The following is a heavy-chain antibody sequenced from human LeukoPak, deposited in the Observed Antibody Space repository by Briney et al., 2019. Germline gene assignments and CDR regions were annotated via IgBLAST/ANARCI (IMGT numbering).Heavy chain of an antibody. CDR1: GGSISSGDYY. CDR2: IYYSGST. V-gene: IGHV4-30-4*08. CDR3: ARVYVTIFGVVDHPFDY. J-gene: IGHJ4*02. Sequence: PSQTLSLTCTVSGGSISSGDYYRSWIRQPPGKGLEWIGYIYYSGSTYYNPSLKSRVTISVDTSKNQFSLKLSSVTAADTAVYYCARVYVTIFGVVDHPFDYWGQGTLVTVSS. D-gene: IGHD3-3*01.